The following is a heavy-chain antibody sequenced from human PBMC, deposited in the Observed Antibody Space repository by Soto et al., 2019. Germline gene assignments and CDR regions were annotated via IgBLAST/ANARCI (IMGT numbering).Heavy chain of an antibody. V-gene: IGHV3-64*02. CDR2: ISSNGGST. CDR1: GFTFSSYA. J-gene: IGHJ4*02. Sequence: GSLILSCAASGFTFSSYAMHWVRQAPGKGLEYVSAISSNGGSTYYADSVKVRFTISRDNSKNTLYLQMGSLRAEDMAVYYCERAGRLDFWSGYSDYWGQGTLVTVSS. CDR3: ERAGRLDFWSGYSDY. D-gene: IGHD3-3*01.